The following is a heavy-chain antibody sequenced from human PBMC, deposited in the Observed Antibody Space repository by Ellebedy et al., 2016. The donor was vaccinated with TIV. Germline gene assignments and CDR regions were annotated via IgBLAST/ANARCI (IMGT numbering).Heavy chain of an antibody. CDR2: INQHGSEK. Sequence: GESLKISCAASGFTFSHYWMSWVRQAPGKGPGWVANINQHGSEKYYVDSVKGRFTVARDNAKNSLYLQMNSLRAEDTAVYYCARDAPVLRYFDWQIKDDYWGQGTLVTVSS. CDR1: GFTFSHYW. D-gene: IGHD3-9*01. J-gene: IGHJ4*02. CDR3: ARDAPVLRYFDWQIKDDY. V-gene: IGHV3-7*01.